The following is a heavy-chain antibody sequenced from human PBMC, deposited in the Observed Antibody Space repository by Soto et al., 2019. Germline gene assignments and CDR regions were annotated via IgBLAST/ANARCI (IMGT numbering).Heavy chain of an antibody. J-gene: IGHJ5*02. Sequence: QLQLQESGPGLVKPSETLSLTCTVSGGSISSSSYYWGWIRQPPGKGLEWIGSIFYSGSTYYNPSLKSRVTISVDTSKNQFSLKLSSVTAADTTVYYCARTEGVGSSWNWFDPWGQGTLVTVSS. CDR2: IFYSGST. CDR3: ARTEGVGSSWNWFDP. V-gene: IGHV4-39*01. CDR1: GGSISSSSYY. D-gene: IGHD6-13*01.